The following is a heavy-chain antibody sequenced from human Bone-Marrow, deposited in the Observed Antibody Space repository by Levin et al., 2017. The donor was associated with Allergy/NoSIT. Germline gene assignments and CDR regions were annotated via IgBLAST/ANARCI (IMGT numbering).Heavy chain of an antibody. J-gene: IGHJ3*01. CDR3: ARHGPAYYNDWSDAFDV. CDR2: IYYSGTS. Sequence: GSLRLSCTVSGGSISSSYYWGWIRQPPGRGLEWIAYIYYSGTSYYTPSLGSRITISVDTSKNQLSLKMSSVTAADTAVYYCARHGPAYYNDWSDAFDVWGQGTMVTVSS. CDR1: GGSISSSYY. D-gene: IGHD3-9*01. V-gene: IGHV4-39*01.